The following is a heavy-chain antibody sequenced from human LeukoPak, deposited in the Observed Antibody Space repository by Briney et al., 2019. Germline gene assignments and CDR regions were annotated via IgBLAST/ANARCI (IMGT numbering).Heavy chain of an antibody. CDR2: ISSSSNYI. CDR3: ARDLAVSDY. CDR1: GFTFSSSV. Sequence: GGSLRLSCAASGFTFSSSVMNWVRQAPGKGLEWVSSISSSSNYIYYADSVKGRFTISRDNAKNSLYLQMNSLRDEDTAMYYCARDLAVSDYWGQGTLVTVSS. J-gene: IGHJ4*02. V-gene: IGHV3-21*01.